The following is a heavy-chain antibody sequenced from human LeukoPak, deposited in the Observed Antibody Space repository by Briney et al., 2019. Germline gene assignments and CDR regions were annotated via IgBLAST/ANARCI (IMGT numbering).Heavy chain of an antibody. CDR1: GGSISYYY. Sequence: SETLSLTCTVSGGSISYYYWSWIRQPPGKGLEWVGYIYYSGSTNYNPSLKSRVTISVDTSKNQFSLKLSSVTAADTAVYYCASYDSSGASGNWGQGTLVTVSS. CDR3: ASYDSSGASGN. D-gene: IGHD3-22*01. J-gene: IGHJ4*02. V-gene: IGHV4-59*08. CDR2: IYYSGST.